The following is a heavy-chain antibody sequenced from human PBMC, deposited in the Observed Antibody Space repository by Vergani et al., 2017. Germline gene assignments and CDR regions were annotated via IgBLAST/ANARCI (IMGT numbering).Heavy chain of an antibody. CDR2: MYYSGST. V-gene: IGHV4-59*01. CDR1: GGSISSYY. Sequence: QVQLQESGPGLVKPSETLSLTCTVSGGSISSYYWSWIRQPPGNQLEWIGYMYYSGSTNYNPSLKSRVTISVDTSKNQFSLKLSSVTAADTAVYYGASLPAACPEYFQHWGQGTLVTVSS. D-gene: IGHD2-2*01. J-gene: IGHJ1*01. CDR3: ASLPAACPEYFQH.